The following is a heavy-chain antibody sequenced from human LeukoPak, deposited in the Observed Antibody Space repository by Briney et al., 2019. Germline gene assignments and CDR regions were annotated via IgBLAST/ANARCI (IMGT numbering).Heavy chain of an antibody. CDR3: AYPWVIAAAGTSVAFDI. Sequence: ASVKVSCKASGYTFTSYAMNWVRQAPGQGLEWMGWINTNTGNPTYAQGFTGRFVFSLDTSVSTAYLQISSLKAEDTAVYYCAYPWVIAAAGTSVAFDIWGQGTMVTVSS. CDR2: INTNTGNP. V-gene: IGHV7-4-1*02. CDR1: GYTFTSYA. D-gene: IGHD6-13*01. J-gene: IGHJ3*02.